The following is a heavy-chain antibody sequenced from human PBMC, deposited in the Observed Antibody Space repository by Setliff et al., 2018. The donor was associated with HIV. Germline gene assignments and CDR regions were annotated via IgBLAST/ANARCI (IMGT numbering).Heavy chain of an antibody. CDR2: INAGNGNT. Sequence: ASVKVSCKASGYTFSSNAIHWVRQAPGQSLEWMGWINAGNGNTKYSQKFQGRVSITRDTSASTVHMGLSSLRSEDTAIYYCARSQGYFDWLSLGAFDYWGQGTLVTVSS. J-gene: IGHJ4*02. D-gene: IGHD3-9*01. CDR3: ARSQGYFDWLSLGAFDY. V-gene: IGHV1-3*01. CDR1: GYTFSSNA.